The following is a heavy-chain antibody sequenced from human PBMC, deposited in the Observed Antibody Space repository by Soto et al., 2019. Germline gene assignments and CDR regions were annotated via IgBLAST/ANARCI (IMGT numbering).Heavy chain of an antibody. CDR2: INHSGST. V-gene: IGHV4-34*01. CDR1: GGSFSGYY. D-gene: IGHD6-13*01. CDR3: ARGGERQLAAFDY. J-gene: IGHJ4*02. Sequence: SETLSLTCAVYGGSFSGYYWSWIRQPPGKGLEWIGEINHSGSTNYNPSLKSRVTISVDTSKNQFSLKLSSVTAADTAVYYCARGGERQLAAFDYWGQGTLVTVS.